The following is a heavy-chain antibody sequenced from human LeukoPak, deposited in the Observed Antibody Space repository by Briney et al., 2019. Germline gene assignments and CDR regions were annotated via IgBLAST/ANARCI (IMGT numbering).Heavy chain of an antibody. Sequence: GGSLRLSCAASGFTFSSYSMNWVRQAPGKGLEWVSSISSSSSYIYYADSVKGRFTISRGNAKNSLYLQMNSLRAEDTAVYYCARDVFSSSSNRWGQGTLVTVSS. D-gene: IGHD6-6*01. CDR3: ARDVFSSSSNR. V-gene: IGHV3-21*01. CDR2: ISSSSSYI. CDR1: GFTFSSYS. J-gene: IGHJ4*02.